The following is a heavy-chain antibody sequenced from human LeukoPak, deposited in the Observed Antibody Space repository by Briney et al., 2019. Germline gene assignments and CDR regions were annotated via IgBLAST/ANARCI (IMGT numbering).Heavy chain of an antibody. Sequence: PGGSLRLSCAASGFTFRSYGMHWVRQAPGKGLEWVAFIRYDGSNIYYADFVKGRFTISRDNSKNTVYLQMNSLKTEDTAVYYCAKEGGSGTYYPSHFDYWGQGTLVTVSS. V-gene: IGHV3-30*02. CDR1: GFTFRSYG. CDR3: AKEGGSGTYYPSHFDY. D-gene: IGHD3-10*01. CDR2: IRYDGSNI. J-gene: IGHJ4*02.